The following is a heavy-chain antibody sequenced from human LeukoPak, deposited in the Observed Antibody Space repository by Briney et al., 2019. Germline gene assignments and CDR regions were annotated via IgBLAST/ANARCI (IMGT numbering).Heavy chain of an antibody. D-gene: IGHD3-22*01. CDR2: IYYSGST. J-gene: IGHJ4*02. CDR1: GGSISSGDYY. Sequence: SETLSLTCTVSGGSISSGDYYWSWIRQHPGKGLEWIGYIYYSGSTYYNPSLKSRVTISVDTSKNQFSLKLSSVTAADTAVYYCARGVYYYDSSGYYCDYWGQGTLVTVSS. V-gene: IGHV4-31*03. CDR3: ARGVYYYDSSGYYCDY.